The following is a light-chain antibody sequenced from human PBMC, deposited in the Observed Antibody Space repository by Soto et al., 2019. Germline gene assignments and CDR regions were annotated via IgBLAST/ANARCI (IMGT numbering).Light chain of an antibody. CDR3: QQYNNCPPIT. J-gene: IGKJ5*01. Sequence: EIVMTQSPATLSVSPGERATLSCRASQSVAGNLAWYQQKFGQAPRLLIYNASTRATGIPARFSGSGSGTEFTLTISSQQSEDFAIYYCQQYNNCPPITFGQGTRLEIK. CDR1: QSVAGN. V-gene: IGKV3-15*01. CDR2: NAS.